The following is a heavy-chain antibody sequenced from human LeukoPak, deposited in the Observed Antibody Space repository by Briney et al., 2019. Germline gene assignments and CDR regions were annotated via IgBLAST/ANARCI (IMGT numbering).Heavy chain of an antibody. J-gene: IGHJ4*02. D-gene: IGHD3-22*01. CDR2: INHSGST. CDR3: AKVKRVTMIVVGIFDY. CDR1: GGSFSGYY. Sequence: SETLSLTCAVYGGSFSGYYWSWIRQPPGKGLEWIGEINHSGSTNYNPSLKSRVTISVDTSNYQFSLKLSSVTAADTAVYYCAKVKRVTMIVVGIFDYWGQGTLVTVSS. V-gene: IGHV4-34*01.